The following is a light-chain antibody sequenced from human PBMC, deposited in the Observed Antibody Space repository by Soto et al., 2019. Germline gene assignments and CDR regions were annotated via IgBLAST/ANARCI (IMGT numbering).Light chain of an antibody. CDR3: QQYDSSPPGFT. CDR2: AAS. Sequence: EIVLTQSPGTLSLSPGESATLSCRASQSVSSSYLAWYQQKPGQAPRLLIYAASSRATGIPIRFSGSGSGTDFTLTISRLEPEDFAVYYCQQYDSSPPGFTFGPGTKVDIK. J-gene: IGKJ3*01. V-gene: IGKV3-20*01. CDR1: QSVSSSY.